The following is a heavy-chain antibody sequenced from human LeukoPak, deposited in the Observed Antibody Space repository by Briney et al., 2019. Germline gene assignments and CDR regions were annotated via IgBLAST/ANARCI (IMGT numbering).Heavy chain of an antibody. D-gene: IGHD6-13*01. J-gene: IGHJ6*02. Sequence: GGSLRLSCAASGFTFSSYGMHWVRQAPGKGLAWVAVISFDGSNKYYADSVTGRFTISRDNSKNTLYLQMNSLRAEDTAVYYCAKDRGDSSSWYPFYYYGLDVWGQGTTVTVSS. CDR2: ISFDGSNK. V-gene: IGHV3-30*18. CDR1: GFTFSSYG. CDR3: AKDRGDSSSWYPFYYYGLDV.